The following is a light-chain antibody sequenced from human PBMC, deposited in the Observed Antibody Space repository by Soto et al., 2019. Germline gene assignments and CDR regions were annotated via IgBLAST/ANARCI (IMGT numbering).Light chain of an antibody. V-gene: IGLV1-44*01. CDR2: SND. CDR1: SSNIASNT. Sequence: QSVLTQPPSASGTPGQRVTVSCSGSSSNIASNTVNWYQQLPGTAPKPLIYSNDQRPSGVPDRFSASKSGTSASLAISGLQSEDEADYYCASWDDSLNGHVFGTGTKVTV. J-gene: IGLJ1*01. CDR3: ASWDDSLNGHV.